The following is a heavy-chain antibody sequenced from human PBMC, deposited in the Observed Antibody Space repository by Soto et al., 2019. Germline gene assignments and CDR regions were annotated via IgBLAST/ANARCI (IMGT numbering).Heavy chain of an antibody. CDR2: IIPIFGTA. CDR1: GGTFSSYA. V-gene: IGHV1-69*13. D-gene: IGHD2-2*01. CDR3: ARGRLGYCSSTSCYDAFDI. Sequence: ASVKVSCKASGGTFSSYAISWVRQAPGQGLEWMGGIIPIFGTANYAQKFQGRVTITADESTSTAYMELSSLRSEDPAVYYCARGRLGYCSSTSCYDAFDIWGQGTMVTVSS. J-gene: IGHJ3*02.